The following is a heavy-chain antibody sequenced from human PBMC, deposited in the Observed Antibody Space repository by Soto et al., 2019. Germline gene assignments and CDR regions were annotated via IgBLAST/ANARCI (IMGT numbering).Heavy chain of an antibody. V-gene: IGHV3-66*04. Sequence: EVQLVESGGSLVQPGGSPRLSCAASGVTVSSNYMSWVRQAPGKGLEWVSVIYSGGSTYYADSVKGRFTISRDNSKNTLSLQMNSLRAEDTAVYYCARHGYNYGGGYFDYWGQGTLVTVSS. CDR3: ARHGYNYGGGYFDY. J-gene: IGHJ4*02. CDR1: GVTVSSNY. CDR2: IYSGGST. D-gene: IGHD5-18*01.